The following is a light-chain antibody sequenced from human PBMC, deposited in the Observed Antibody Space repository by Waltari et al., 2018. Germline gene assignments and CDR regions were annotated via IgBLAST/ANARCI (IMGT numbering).Light chain of an antibody. Sequence: EIVLTQSPGTLSLSPGERATLSCRASQSVSSSYLAWSQQKPGQAPRLLIYGASSRATGIPDRFSGSGSGTDFTLTISRLEPEDFAVYYCQQYGRSLITFGQGTRLEIK. J-gene: IGKJ5*01. V-gene: IGKV3-20*01. CDR3: QQYGRSLIT. CDR1: QSVSSSY. CDR2: GAS.